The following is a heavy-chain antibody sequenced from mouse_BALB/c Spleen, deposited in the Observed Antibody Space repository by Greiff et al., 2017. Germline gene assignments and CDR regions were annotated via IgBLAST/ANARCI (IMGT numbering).Heavy chain of an antibody. D-gene: IGHD2-2*01. CDR1: GFTFSSYG. CDR2: ISSGGSYT. J-gene: IGHJ3*01. Sequence: EVQLVESGGDLVKPGGSLKLSCAASGFTFSSYGMSWVRQTPDKRLEWVATISSGGSYTYYPDSVKGRFTISRDDAKNTLYLQMSRLKSEDTAMYYCASPYNGCDGAWFAYWGQGTLVTVSA. CDR3: ASPYNGCDGAWFAY. V-gene: IGHV5-6*01.